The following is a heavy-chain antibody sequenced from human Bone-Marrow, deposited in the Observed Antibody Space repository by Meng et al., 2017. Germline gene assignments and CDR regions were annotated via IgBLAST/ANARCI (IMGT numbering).Heavy chain of an antibody. CDR2: IKSKTDGGTT. V-gene: IGHV3-15*01. CDR3: TTSEYGSGSYYNSANYYFDY. J-gene: IGHJ4*02. D-gene: IGHD3-10*01. Sequence: GGSLRLSCAASGFTFSNAWMSWVRQAPGKGLEWVSRIKSKTDGGTTDYAAHVKGRFTISRDDSKNTLYLQMNSLKTEDTAVYYCTTSEYGSGSYYNSANYYFDYWGQGTLVTVSS. CDR1: GFTFSNAW.